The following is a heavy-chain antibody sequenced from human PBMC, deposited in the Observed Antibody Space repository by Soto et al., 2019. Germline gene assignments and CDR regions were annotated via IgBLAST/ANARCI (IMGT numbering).Heavy chain of an antibody. CDR2: IYYSGST. Sequence: SETLSLTCVVSGASLSSYYWSWIRQPPGKGLEWIGYIYYSGSTYYNPSLKSRVTISVDTSKNQFSLNLTSVTAADTAVYYCARCYEYGDGKWFDPWGQGTLVTVSS. J-gene: IGHJ5*02. CDR3: ARCYEYGDGKWFDP. CDR1: GASLSSYY. V-gene: IGHV4-59*12. D-gene: IGHD4-17*01.